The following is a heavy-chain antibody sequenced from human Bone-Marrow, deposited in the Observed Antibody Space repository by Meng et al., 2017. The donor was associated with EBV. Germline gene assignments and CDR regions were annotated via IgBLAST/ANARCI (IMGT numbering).Heavy chain of an antibody. Sequence: QEQLVESGGGVVQRGGSLRLCCAASGFIFSGYGFHWVRQAPGKGPEWVAIIPSDASHNKYYADSVKGRFTISRDNSKNTLYLQMNSLKVEDTAVYYCAKDLSGRFDPWGQGTLVTVSS. CDR2: IPSDASHNK. V-gene: IGHV3-30*18. J-gene: IGHJ5*02. CDR3: AKDLSGRFDP. D-gene: IGHD1-14*01. CDR1: GFIFSGYG.